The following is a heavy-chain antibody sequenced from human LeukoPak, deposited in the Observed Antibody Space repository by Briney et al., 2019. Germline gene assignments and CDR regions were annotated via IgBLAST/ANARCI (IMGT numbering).Heavy chain of an antibody. Sequence: GGSLRLSCAASGFTVSSNYMSWVRQAPGKGLEWVSVIYSGGSTYYADSVKGRFTISRDNSKNTLYLQMNSLRAEDTAVYYCARARILVAARPGWFDPWGQGTLVTVSS. CDR2: IYSGGST. V-gene: IGHV3-53*01. D-gene: IGHD6-6*01. CDR3: ARARILVAARPGWFDP. CDR1: GFTVSSNY. J-gene: IGHJ5*02.